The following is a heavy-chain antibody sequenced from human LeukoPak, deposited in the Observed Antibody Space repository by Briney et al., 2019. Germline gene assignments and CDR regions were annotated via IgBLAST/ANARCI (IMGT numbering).Heavy chain of an antibody. CDR1: GYTFTSYG. CDR3: AREGYGGVRTYFDY. V-gene: IGHV1-18*01. J-gene: IGHJ4*02. CDR2: ISAYNGNT. D-gene: IGHD4-23*01. Sequence: ASVKVSCKASGYTFTSYGISWVRQAPGQGLEWMGWISAYNGNTNYAQKFQGRVTITADKSTSTAYMELSSLRSEDTAVYYCAREGYGGVRTYFDYWGQGTLVTVSS.